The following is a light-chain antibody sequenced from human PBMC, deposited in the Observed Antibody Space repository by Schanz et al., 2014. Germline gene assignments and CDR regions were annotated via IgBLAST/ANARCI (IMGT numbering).Light chain of an antibody. Sequence: EIVLTQSPGTLSLSPGERATLSCRASQSVSSSYLAWYQQKPGQAPRLLIYGASTRATDIPARFSGSGSGTEFTLTISSLQSEDFAVYYCQQFGDLLTFGGGTRVEIK. J-gene: IGKJ4*01. V-gene: IGKV3-20*01. CDR2: GAS. CDR3: QQFGDLLT. CDR1: QSVSSSY.